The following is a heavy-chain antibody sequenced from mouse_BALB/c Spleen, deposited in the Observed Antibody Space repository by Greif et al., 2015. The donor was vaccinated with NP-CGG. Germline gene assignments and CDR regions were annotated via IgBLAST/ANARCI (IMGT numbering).Heavy chain of an antibody. J-gene: IGHJ4*01. D-gene: IGHD2-3*01. CDR2: IRNKANGYTT. Sequence: DVKLVESGGGLVQPGGSLRLSCATSGFTFTDYYMSWVRQPPGKALEWLGFIRNKANGYTTEYSASVKGRFTISRDNSQSILYLQMNPLRAEDSATYYCARDDGPYYAMDYWGQGTSVTVSS. CDR1: GFTFTDYY. V-gene: IGHV7-3*02. CDR3: ARDDGPYYAMDY.